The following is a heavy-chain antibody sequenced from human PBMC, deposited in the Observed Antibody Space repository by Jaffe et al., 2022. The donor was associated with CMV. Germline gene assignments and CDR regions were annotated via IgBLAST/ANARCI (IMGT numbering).Heavy chain of an antibody. CDR2: IYYSGST. V-gene: IGHV4-59*08. D-gene: IGHD3-16*01. CDR1: GGSISSYY. Sequence: QVQLQESGPGLVKPSETLSLTCTVSGGSISSYYWSWIRQPPGKGLEWIGYIYYSGSTNYNPSLKSRVTISVDTSKNQFSLKLSSVTAADTAVYYCARQIRGGGINWFDPWGQGTLVTVSS. CDR3: ARQIRGGGINWFDP. J-gene: IGHJ5*02.